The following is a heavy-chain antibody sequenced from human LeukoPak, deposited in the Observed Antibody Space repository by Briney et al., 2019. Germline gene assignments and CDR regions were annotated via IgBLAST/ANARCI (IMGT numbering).Heavy chain of an antibody. V-gene: IGHV4-59*12. D-gene: IGHD6-13*01. Sequence: SETLSLTCTVSGGSISSYYWSWIRQPPGKGLEWIGYIYYSGSTNYNPSLKSRVTISVDTSKNQFSLKLSSVTAADTAVYFCARVAAAGNYYFDYWGQGTLVTVSS. CDR1: GGSISSYY. J-gene: IGHJ4*02. CDR3: ARVAAAGNYYFDY. CDR2: IYYSGST.